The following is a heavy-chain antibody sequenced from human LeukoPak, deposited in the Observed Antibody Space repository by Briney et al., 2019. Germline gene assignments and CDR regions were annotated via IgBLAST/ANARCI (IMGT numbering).Heavy chain of an antibody. CDR2: INPNSGGT. CDR1: GYTFTGYY. J-gene: IGHJ3*02. V-gene: IGHV1-2*06. CDR3: ARDLTRIVVVPAADWGGDAFDI. Sequence: ASVKVSCKASGYTFTGYYMHWVRQAPGQGLEWMGRINPNSGGTNYAQKFQGRVTMTRDTSISTAYMELSRLRSDDTAVYYCARDLTRIVVVPAADWGGDAFDIWAKGQWSPSPQ. D-gene: IGHD2-2*01.